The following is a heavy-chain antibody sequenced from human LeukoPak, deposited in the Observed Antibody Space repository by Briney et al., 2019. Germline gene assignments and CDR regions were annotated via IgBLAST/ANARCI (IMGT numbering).Heavy chain of an antibody. CDR3: ARDFRGVGAVDY. CDR2: ISEDGRNK. J-gene: IGHJ4*02. V-gene: IGHV3-30*04. Sequence: GGSLRLSCVASGFMFNNYIIHWVRQAPGKGLEWVAVISEDGRNKYYAESVKGRFTISRDNSKNTLDLQMNSLRPEDTAVYYRARDFRGVGAVDYWGQGTLVTVSS. D-gene: IGHD1-26*01. CDR1: GFMFNNYI.